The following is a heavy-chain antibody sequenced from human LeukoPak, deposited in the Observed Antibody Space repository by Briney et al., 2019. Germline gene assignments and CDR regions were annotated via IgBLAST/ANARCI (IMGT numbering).Heavy chain of an antibody. D-gene: IGHD6-19*01. J-gene: IGHJ3*02. CDR3: ARDFGPGIAVAGYDAFDI. Sequence: ASVKVSCNASGYTFTSYGISWVRQAPGQGLEWMGWISGYNGKTNYAQKLQGRVTMTTDTSTSTAYMELRSLRSDDTAVYYCARDFGPGIAVAGYDAFDIWGQGTMVTVSS. CDR2: ISGYNGKT. CDR1: GYTFTSYG. V-gene: IGHV1-18*01.